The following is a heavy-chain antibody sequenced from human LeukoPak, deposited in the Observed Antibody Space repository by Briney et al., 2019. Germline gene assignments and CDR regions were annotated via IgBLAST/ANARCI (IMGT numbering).Heavy chain of an antibody. CDR1: GFTFSDYA. J-gene: IGHJ6*02. D-gene: IGHD1-20*01. Sequence: GTSLRLSCAASGFTFSDYAMHWVRQAPGKGLEWVAVIAYGGTYTHHADSLKGRFTISRDNSRDTLYLQINSLRPEDTALYYCARNKAITAFFGMDVRGQGTTIIVSS. V-gene: IGHV3-30*03. CDR3: ARNKAITAFFGMDV. CDR2: IAYGGTYT.